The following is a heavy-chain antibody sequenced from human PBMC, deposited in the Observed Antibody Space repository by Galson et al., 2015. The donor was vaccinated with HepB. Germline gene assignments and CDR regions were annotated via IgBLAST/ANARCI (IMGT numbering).Heavy chain of an antibody. CDR3: ARGGYDSTPYHWYFDL. CDR1: GFTFNSYS. CDR2: ISSSSSYI. V-gene: IGHV3-21*01. J-gene: IGHJ2*01. Sequence: SLRLSCAASGFTFNSYSMNWVRQAPGKGLEWVSSISSSSSYIYYADSVKGRFTISRDNAKNSLYLQMNSLRAEDTAVYYYARGGYDSTPYHWYFDLWGRGTLVTVSS. D-gene: IGHD3-22*01.